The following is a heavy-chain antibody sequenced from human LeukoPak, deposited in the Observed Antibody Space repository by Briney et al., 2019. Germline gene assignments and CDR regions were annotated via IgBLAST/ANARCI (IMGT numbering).Heavy chain of an antibody. J-gene: IGHJ4*02. Sequence: GASVKVSCKASGYTFTSYGISWVRQAPGQGLEWMGWISAYNGNTNYAQKLQGRDTMTTDTSTSTAYMELRSLRSDDTAVYYCARDPPTYYYDSSGYILFDYWGQGTLVTVSS. D-gene: IGHD3-22*01. CDR2: ISAYNGNT. CDR3: ARDPPTYYYDSSGYILFDY. V-gene: IGHV1-18*01. CDR1: GYTFTSYG.